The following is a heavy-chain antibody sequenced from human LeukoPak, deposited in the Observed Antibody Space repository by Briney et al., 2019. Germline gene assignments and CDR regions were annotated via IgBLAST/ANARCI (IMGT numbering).Heavy chain of an antibody. J-gene: IGHJ4*02. Sequence: GGSLRLSCAASGFTFSSYGMHWVRQAPGKGLEWVAFIRYDGSNKYYADSVKGRFTISRDNSKNTLYLQMNSLRAEDTAVYYCARDRSSYYYDSSGYYGALDYWGQGTLVTVSS. V-gene: IGHV3-30*02. CDR3: ARDRSSYYYDSSGYYGALDY. D-gene: IGHD3-22*01. CDR2: IRYDGSNK. CDR1: GFTFSSYG.